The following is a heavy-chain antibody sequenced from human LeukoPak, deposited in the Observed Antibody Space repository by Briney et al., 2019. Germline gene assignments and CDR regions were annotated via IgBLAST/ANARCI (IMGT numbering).Heavy chain of an antibody. V-gene: IGHV4-59*11. D-gene: IGHD3-10*01. CDR2: IYYSGST. Sequence: KPSETLSLTCTVSGGSISSHYWSWIRQPPGKGLERIGYIYYSGSTNYNPSLKSRVTISVDTSKNQFSLKLSSVTAADTAVYYCARGGGYGSARGYFDYWGQGTLVTVSS. CDR3: ARGGGYGSARGYFDY. CDR1: GGSISSHY. J-gene: IGHJ4*02.